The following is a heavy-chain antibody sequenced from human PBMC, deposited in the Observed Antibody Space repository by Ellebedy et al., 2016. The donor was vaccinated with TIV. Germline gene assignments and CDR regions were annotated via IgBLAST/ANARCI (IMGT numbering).Heavy chain of an antibody. V-gene: IGHV4-59*01. D-gene: IGHD3-10*01. Sequence: SETLSLTCTVSGGSISSYYWSWIRQPPGKGLEWIAYIYYSGSTNYNPSLKSRVTISVDTSKNQFSLKLRSVTAADTAVYYCARDRRYYGSGSAFDIWGQGTMVTVSS. CDR2: IYYSGST. CDR3: ARDRRYYGSGSAFDI. CDR1: GGSISSYY. J-gene: IGHJ3*02.